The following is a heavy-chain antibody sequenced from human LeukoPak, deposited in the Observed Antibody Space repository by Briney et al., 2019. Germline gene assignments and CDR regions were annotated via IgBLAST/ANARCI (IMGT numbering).Heavy chain of an antibody. CDR2: INHSGST. CDR1: GGSFSGYL. V-gene: IGHV4-34*01. Sequence: SETLSLTCAVSGGSFSGYLWHWIRQPPGKGLEWIGEINHSGSTNYNPSLKSQVTISVDTSKNQFSLNLSSVTAADTAVYYCARSSSIQLWLRRGFDIWGQGTMVTVSS. CDR3: ARSSSIQLWLRRGFDI. D-gene: IGHD5-18*01. J-gene: IGHJ3*02.